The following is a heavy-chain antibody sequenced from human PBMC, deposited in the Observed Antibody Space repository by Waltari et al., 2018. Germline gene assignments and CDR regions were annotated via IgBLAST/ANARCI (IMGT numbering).Heavy chain of an antibody. CDR2: IYYSGSS. V-gene: IGHV4-39*01. CDR3: ARHWKKSGYRFDP. CDR1: RGPLSSSRYY. Sequence: QLQMQESGPGLVKPAETASITCTASRGPLSSSRYYWGWICQAPRKGLGWFGSIYYSGSSYSNPTLKSRVTTSGDTSTIQFSLKLSSVTAADTAVYYWARHWKKSGYRFDPWGQGTLVTVSS. D-gene: IGHD5-12*01. J-gene: IGHJ5*02.